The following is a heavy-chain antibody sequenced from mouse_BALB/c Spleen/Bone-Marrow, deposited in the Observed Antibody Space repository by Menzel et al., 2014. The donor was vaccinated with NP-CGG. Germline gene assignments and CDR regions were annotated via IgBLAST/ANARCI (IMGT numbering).Heavy chain of an antibody. D-gene: IGHD2-4*01. CDR2: IYPGDFNT. CDR1: GYTFTSYY. V-gene: IGHV1S56*01. J-gene: IGHJ4*01. Sequence: QVQLQQSGPELVKPGASVRISCKASGYTFTSYYIHWVKQRPGQGLEWIGWIYPGDFNTKYNEKFKGKATLTADKSSSTAYXQLSSLTSEDSAVYFCARKSQRAYDSMNYWGPGTSVTVSS. CDR3: ARKSQRAYDSMNY.